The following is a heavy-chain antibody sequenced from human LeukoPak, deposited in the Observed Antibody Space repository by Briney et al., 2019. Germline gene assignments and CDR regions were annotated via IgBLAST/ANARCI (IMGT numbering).Heavy chain of an antibody. D-gene: IGHD3-22*01. CDR2: IRSKAYGGTT. CDR1: GFTFGDYA. CDR3: TRGTKYYYDSSGYYY. V-gene: IGHV3-49*04. J-gene: IGHJ4*02. Sequence: GGSLRLSCTASGFTFGDYAMSWVRQAPGKGLEWVGFIRSKAYGGTTEYAASVKGRFTISRDDSKSIAYLQMNSLKTEDTAVYYCTRGTKYYYDSSGYYYWGQGTLVTVSS.